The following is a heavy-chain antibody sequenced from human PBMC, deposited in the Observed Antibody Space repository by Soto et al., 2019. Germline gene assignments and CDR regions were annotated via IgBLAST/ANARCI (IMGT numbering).Heavy chain of an antibody. Sequence: EVQLLESGGGLVQPGGSLRLSCAASKFTFSNYAMSWVRQAPGKGLEWVSAISGNGGSRNYADSVKGRFTISRDNSKNTLYLQMNSLRAEDTAVYYCAKDLYGDYVSLPYPSYYFDYWGQGTLVTVSS. CDR3: AKDLYGDYVSLPYPSYYFDY. J-gene: IGHJ4*02. CDR1: KFTFSNYA. D-gene: IGHD4-17*01. V-gene: IGHV3-23*01. CDR2: ISGNGGSR.